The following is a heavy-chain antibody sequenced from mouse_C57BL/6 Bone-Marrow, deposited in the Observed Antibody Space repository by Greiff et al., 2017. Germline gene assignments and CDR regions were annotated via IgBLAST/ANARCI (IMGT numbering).Heavy chain of an antibody. Sequence: VQLQQPGAELVKPGASVKLSCKASGYTFTSYWMHWVTQRPGQGLEWIGMIHPNSGSTNYNEKFKSKATLAVDKSSSTAYMQLSSLTSEDSAVYYWARRDYYGSSWDYYAMDYWGQGTSVTVSS. CDR2: IHPNSGST. CDR1: GYTFTSYW. J-gene: IGHJ4*01. D-gene: IGHD1-1*01. CDR3: ARRDYYGSSWDYYAMDY. V-gene: IGHV1-64*01.